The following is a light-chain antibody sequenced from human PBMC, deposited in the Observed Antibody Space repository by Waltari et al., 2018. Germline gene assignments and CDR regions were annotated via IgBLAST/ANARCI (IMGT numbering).Light chain of an antibody. V-gene: IGKV3-11*01. CDR2: DEA. J-gene: IGKJ4*01. CDR1: QSVSRY. Sequence: EIVLIQSPATLSLSPGDGATLSCRASQSVSRYLVWYQQKPCQAPRLLIYDEANRATGIPARFSGSGSGTDFTLTISGLEPEDSAVYYCQQRANWLTFGGGTKVEIK. CDR3: QQRANWLT.